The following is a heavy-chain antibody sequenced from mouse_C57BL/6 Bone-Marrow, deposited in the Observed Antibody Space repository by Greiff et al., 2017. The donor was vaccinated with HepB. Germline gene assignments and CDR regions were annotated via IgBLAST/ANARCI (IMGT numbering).Heavy chain of an antibody. CDR3: ARSSTMVTTRGFAY. V-gene: IGHV1-54*01. CDR1: GYAFTNYL. CDR2: INPGSGGT. Sequence: VKLQESGAELVRPGTSVKVSCKASGYAFTNYLIEWVKQRPGQGLEWIGVINPGSGGTNYNEKFKGKATLTADKSSSTAYMQLSSLTSEDSAVYFCARSSTMVTTRGFAYWGQGTLVTVSA. D-gene: IGHD2-1*01. J-gene: IGHJ3*01.